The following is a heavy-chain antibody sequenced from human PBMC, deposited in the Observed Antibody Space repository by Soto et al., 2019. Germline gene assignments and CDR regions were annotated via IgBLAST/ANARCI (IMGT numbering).Heavy chain of an antibody. CDR2: IYYSRST. Sequence: QLQLQESGPGLVKPSETLSLTCTVSGGSISSSSYYWGWIRQPPGKGLEWIGSIYYSRSTYYNPSLKSRVTISVDTSKNQFSLKLSSVTAADTAVYYCARERVLDYGDSGGWDYYYGMDVW. CDR3: ARERVLDYGDSGGWDYYYGMDV. D-gene: IGHD4-17*01. V-gene: IGHV4-39*02. J-gene: IGHJ6*01. CDR1: GGSISSSSYY.